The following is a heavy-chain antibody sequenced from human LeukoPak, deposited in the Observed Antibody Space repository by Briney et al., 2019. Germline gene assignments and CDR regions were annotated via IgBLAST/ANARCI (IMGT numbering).Heavy chain of an antibody. CDR2: ISWNSGSI. D-gene: IGHD3-10*01. J-gene: IGHJ4*02. CDR3: AKDMQEVTMVRGVVKPRIDY. V-gene: IGHV3-9*01. Sequence: PGGSLRLSCAASGFTFDDYAMHWVRQAPGKGLEWVSGISWNSGSIGYADSVKGRFTISRDNAKNSLYLQMNSLRAEDTALYYCAKDMQEVTMVRGVVKPRIDYWGQGTLVTVSS. CDR1: GFTFDDYA.